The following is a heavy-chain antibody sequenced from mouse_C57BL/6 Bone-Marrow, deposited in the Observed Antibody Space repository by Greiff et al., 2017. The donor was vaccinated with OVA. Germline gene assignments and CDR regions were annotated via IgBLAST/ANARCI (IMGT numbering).Heavy chain of an antibody. CDR3: ARNPLLLRYGYFDV. D-gene: IGHD1-1*01. J-gene: IGHJ1*03. CDR1: GYSFTGYY. CDR2: INPSTGGT. V-gene: IGHV1-42*01. Sequence: VQLQQSGPELVKPGASVKISCKASGYSFTGYYMNWVKQSPEKSLEWIGEINPSTGGTTYNQKFKAKATLTVDKSSSTAYMQLKSLTSEDSAVYYCARNPLLLRYGYFDVWGTGTTVTVSS.